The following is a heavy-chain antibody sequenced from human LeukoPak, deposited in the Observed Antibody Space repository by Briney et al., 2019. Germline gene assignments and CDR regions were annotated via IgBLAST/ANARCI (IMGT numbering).Heavy chain of an antibody. CDR2: IYYSGST. J-gene: IGHJ2*01. CDR1: GGSISDYY. V-gene: IGHV4-59*08. D-gene: IGHD3-22*01. Sequence: SETLSLTCTVSGGSISDYYWSWIRQPPGKGLEWIGYIYYSGSTNYSPSLKSRLTISVDTSKNQFSLKLSSVTAADTAIYYCARLGHVGRDISVDYWYFDLWGRGTLVTVSS. CDR3: ARLGHVGRDISVDYWYFDL.